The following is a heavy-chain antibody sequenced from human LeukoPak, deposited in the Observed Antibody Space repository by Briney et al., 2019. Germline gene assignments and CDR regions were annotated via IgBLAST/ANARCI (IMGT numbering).Heavy chain of an antibody. Sequence: ASVKVSCKASGYTFTGYHIHWVRQAPGQGLEWMGWINPNSGVTKYAQKFQGRVTMTRDTSITTGYMELRRLRSDDTAVYYCATYGLAVARDFDYWGQGTLVTVSS. CDR3: ATYGLAVARDFDY. CDR1: GYTFTGYH. CDR2: INPNSGVT. V-gene: IGHV1-2*02. J-gene: IGHJ4*02. D-gene: IGHD6-19*01.